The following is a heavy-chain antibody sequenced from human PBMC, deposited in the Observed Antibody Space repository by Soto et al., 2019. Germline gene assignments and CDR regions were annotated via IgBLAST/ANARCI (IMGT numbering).Heavy chain of an antibody. J-gene: IGHJ4*02. D-gene: IGHD5-12*01. CDR2: VYYTGSTST. Sequence: SETLSLTCSVSGASINNYYWSWIRQPPGKGLEWIGYVYYTGSTSTKYNPSLQSRVAMSVDSSKNQFSLKLTSMTAADTAIYYCAKYRRTDAEGYRLDFWGPGTLVTVSS. CDR3: AKYRRTDAEGYRLDF. V-gene: IGHV4-59*01. CDR1: GASINNYY.